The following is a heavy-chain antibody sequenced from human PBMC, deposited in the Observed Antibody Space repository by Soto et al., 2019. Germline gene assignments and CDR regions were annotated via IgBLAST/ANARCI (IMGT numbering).Heavy chain of an antibody. V-gene: IGHV3-30*18. J-gene: IGHJ5*02. D-gene: IGHD5-18*01. Sequence: GGSLRLSCAASGFTFSSYGMHWVRQAPGKGLEWVAVISYDGSNKYYADSVKGRFTISRDNSKNTLYLQMNSLRAEDTAVYYCAKDRRGYSSPTFDPWGQGTLVTVSS. CDR2: ISYDGSNK. CDR1: GFTFSSYG. CDR3: AKDRRGYSSPTFDP.